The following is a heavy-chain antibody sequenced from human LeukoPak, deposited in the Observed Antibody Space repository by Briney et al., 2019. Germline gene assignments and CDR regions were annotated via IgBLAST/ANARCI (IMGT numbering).Heavy chain of an antibody. J-gene: IGHJ4*02. CDR3: ARGSIVGATFDYFDY. Sequence: GASVKVSCKASGYTFTGYYMHWVRQAPGQGLKWMGWINPNSGGTNYAQKFQGRVTMTRDTSISTAYMDLSRLRSDDTAVYYCARGSIVGATFDYFDYWGQGSLVTVSS. CDR2: INPNSGGT. CDR1: GYTFTGYY. D-gene: IGHD1-26*01. V-gene: IGHV1-2*02.